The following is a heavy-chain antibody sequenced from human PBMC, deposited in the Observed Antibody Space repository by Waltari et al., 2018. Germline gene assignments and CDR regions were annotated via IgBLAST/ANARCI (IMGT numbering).Heavy chain of an antibody. CDR1: GYTLTELS. Sequence: QVQLVQSGAEVKKPGASVKVSCKVSGYTLTELSRHWVRQAPGQGLEWMGGFDPEDGETIYAQKFQGRVTMTEDTSTDTAYMELSSLRSEDTAVYYCATFGPPTYYGDSWKYFQHWGQGTLVTVSS. D-gene: IGHD4-17*01. CDR2: FDPEDGET. V-gene: IGHV1-24*01. CDR3: ATFGPPTYYGDSWKYFQH. J-gene: IGHJ1*01.